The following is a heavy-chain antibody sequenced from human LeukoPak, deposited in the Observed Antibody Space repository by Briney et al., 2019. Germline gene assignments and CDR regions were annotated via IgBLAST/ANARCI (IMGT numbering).Heavy chain of an antibody. CDR2: IYPGNSHT. V-gene: IGHV5-51*01. CDR3: AKFYDTWYGDP. D-gene: IGHD6-13*01. CDR1: GYNFATYW. Sequence: GESLKISCQGSGYNFATYWIVWVRQTPGKGLEWMGIIYPGNSHTRYTPSFQGQVNISADTSISTAYLHWSSLESSDTGMYYCAKFYDTWYGDPWGQGTLVTVSS. J-gene: IGHJ5*02.